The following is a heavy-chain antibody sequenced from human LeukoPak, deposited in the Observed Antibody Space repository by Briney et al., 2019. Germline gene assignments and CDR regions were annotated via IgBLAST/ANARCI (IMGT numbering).Heavy chain of an antibody. CDR3: ARDISAMVTYWFDP. V-gene: IGHV3-7*03. D-gene: IGHD5-18*01. CDR2: IKQDGSEK. J-gene: IGHJ5*02. CDR1: GFTFSSYW. Sequence: PGGSLRLSCAASGFTFSSYWMSWVRQAPGKVLEWVANIKQDGSEKYYVDSVKGRFTISRDNAKNSLYLQMNSLRAEDTAVYYCARDISAMVTYWFDPWGQGTLVTVSS.